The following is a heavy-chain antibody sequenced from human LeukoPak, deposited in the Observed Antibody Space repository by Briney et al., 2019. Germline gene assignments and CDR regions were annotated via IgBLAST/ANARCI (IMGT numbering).Heavy chain of an antibody. J-gene: IGHJ5*02. CDR3: ARGEQLLYWFDP. D-gene: IGHD2-2*01. Sequence: SETLSLTCAVSGGSISSGGYSGSWIRQPPGKGLEWIGYIYPSGSTYYNPSLKSRVNISVDRSKNPFSLKLSSVTAADTAVYYCARGEQLLYWFDPWGQGTLVTVSS. V-gene: IGHV4-30-2*01. CDR1: GGSISSGGYS. CDR2: IYPSGST.